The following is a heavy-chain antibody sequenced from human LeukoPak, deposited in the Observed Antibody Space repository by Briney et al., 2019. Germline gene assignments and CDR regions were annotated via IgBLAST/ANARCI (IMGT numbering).Heavy chain of an antibody. D-gene: IGHD6-13*01. CDR2: ISGSGGST. Sequence: AGGSLRLSCAASGFTFSSYAMSWVRQAPGKGLEWVSAISGSGGSTYYADSVKGRFTISRDNSKNTLYLQMNSLRAEDTAVYYCAKEPYSSSWARYYFDYWGQGTLVTVSS. CDR3: AKEPYSSSWARYYFDY. V-gene: IGHV3-23*01. J-gene: IGHJ4*02. CDR1: GFTFSSYA.